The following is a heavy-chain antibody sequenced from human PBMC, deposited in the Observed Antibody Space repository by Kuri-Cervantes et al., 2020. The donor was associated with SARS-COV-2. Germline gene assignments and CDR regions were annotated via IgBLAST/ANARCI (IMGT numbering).Heavy chain of an antibody. V-gene: IGHV4-59*02. Sequence: SETLSLTCTVSGGSVSGYYWTWMRQPPGKGLEWIGNIHYSGSTNYNTSLDSRVTISVDTSKNQLSLRLSSVTAADTAVYYCARDGWSGSNGAFDIWGQGTMVIVSS. D-gene: IGHD1-26*01. CDR3: ARDGWSGSNGAFDI. J-gene: IGHJ3*02. CDR1: GGSVSGYY. CDR2: IHYSGST.